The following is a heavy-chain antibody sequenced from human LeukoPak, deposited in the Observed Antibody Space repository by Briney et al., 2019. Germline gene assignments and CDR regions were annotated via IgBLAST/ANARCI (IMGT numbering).Heavy chain of an antibody. D-gene: IGHD3-10*01. V-gene: IGHV3-7*01. J-gene: IGHJ4*02. CDR3: ARAGSYYYGSGSYSFDY. CDR1: GFTFSRYN. CDR2: IKHDGSEK. Sequence: GGSLRLSCATSGFTFSRYNMNWVRQAPGKGLEWVANIKHDGSEKYYVDSVKGRFTISRDNAKNSLYLQMNSLRAEDTAVYYCARAGSYYYGSGSYSFDYWGQGTLVTVSS.